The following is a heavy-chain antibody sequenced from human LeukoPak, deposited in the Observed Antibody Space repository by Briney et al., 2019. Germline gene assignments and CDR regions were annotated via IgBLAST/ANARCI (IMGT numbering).Heavy chain of an antibody. Sequence: ASVKVSCKASGYPFTSYAVNWVRQATGQGLEWMGWMNPNSGNTGYAQKFQGRVTITADESTSTAYMELSSLRSEDTAVYYCARPQDVLRFSLRFDYWGQGTLVTVSS. D-gene: IGHD3-3*01. V-gene: IGHV1-8*03. CDR3: ARPQDVLRFSLRFDY. J-gene: IGHJ4*02. CDR1: GYPFTSYA. CDR2: MNPNSGNT.